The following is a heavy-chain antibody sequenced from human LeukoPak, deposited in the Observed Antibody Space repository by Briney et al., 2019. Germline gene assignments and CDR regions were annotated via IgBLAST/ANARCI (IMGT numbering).Heavy chain of an antibody. CDR1: GASMNSHY. CDR3: AREYSSPLEFQHYFDL. Sequence: SETLSLTCSVSGASMNSHYWSWIRQPPGKGLEWIGYIYHKGDTSYNPSLHSRVTLSGDTSKSQFSLELRSVTAADSAIYYCAREYSSPLEFQHYFDLWGQGIAVTVSS. CDR2: IYHKGDT. J-gene: IGHJ4*02. D-gene: IGHD3-22*01. V-gene: IGHV4-59*11.